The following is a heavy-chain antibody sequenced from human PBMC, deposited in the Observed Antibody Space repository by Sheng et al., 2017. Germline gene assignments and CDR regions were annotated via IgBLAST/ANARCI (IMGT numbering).Heavy chain of an antibody. Sequence: QVQLQQWGAGLLKPSETLSLTCAVYGGSFSGYYWSWIRQPPGKGLEWIGEINHSGSTNYNPSLKSRVTISVDTSKNQFSLKLSSVTAADTAVYYCAGGQYQLLFSYWFDPWGQGTLVTVSS. CDR1: GGSFSGYY. CDR2: INHSGST. J-gene: IGHJ5*02. CDR3: AGGQYQLLFSYWFDP. V-gene: IGHV4-34*01. D-gene: IGHD2-2*01.